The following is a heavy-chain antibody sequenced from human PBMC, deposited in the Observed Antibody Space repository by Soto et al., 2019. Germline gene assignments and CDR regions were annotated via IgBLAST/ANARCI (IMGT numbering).Heavy chain of an antibody. V-gene: IGHV3-23*01. CDR2: ISSGGDNT. J-gene: IGHJ3*02. D-gene: IGHD1-1*01. CDR1: GYNFNKYA. Sequence: EVQLLESGGGLRQPGGSLRLSCVASGYNFNKYAVSWVRQAPGKGLEWVSAISSGGDNTHYADSVKGRFTITRDNSKNMLYLERNSLTVEETAVYYCVRTAPYIDATSFHAFDIWGQGTRVTVSS. CDR3: VRTAPYIDATSFHAFDI.